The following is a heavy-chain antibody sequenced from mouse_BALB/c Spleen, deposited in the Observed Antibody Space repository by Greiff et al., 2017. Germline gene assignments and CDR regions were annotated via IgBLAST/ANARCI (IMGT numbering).Heavy chain of an antibody. J-gene: IGHJ2*01. Sequence: EVQLQESGGDLVKPGGSLKLSCAASGFTFSSYGMSWVRQTPDKRLEWVATISSGGSYTYYPDSVKGRFTISRDNAKNTLYLQMSSLKSEDTAMYYCARQDYGSSLDYWGQGTTLTVSS. V-gene: IGHV5-6*01. CDR3: ARQDYGSSLDY. CDR1: GFTFSSYG. D-gene: IGHD1-1*01. CDR2: ISSGGSYT.